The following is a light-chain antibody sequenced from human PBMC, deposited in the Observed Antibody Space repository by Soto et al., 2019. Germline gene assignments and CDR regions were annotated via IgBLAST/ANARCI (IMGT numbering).Light chain of an antibody. V-gene: IGKV3-20*01. CDR3: QQYDNSQYT. J-gene: IGKJ2*01. CDR1: QSVSSSN. Sequence: VLTQSPGTLSLSPGERATLSCRASQSVSSSNLAWYQKKVGQAPRILIYGASTRATGIPDRFSGSVSGTDFTLTISRLEPEDFAVYYCQQYDNSQYTFGPGTNLEI. CDR2: GAS.